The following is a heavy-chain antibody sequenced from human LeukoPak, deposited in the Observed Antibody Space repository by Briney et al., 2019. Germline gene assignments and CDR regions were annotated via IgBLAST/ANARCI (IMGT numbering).Heavy chain of an antibody. Sequence: PGGSLRLSCAASGFTFSSYSMNWVRQAPGKGLEWVSSISSSSSYIYYADSVKGRFTISRDNAKNSLYLQMNSLRAEDTAVYYCARDLIHDSTVVTGNDAFDIWGQGTMVTASS. D-gene: IGHD4-23*01. J-gene: IGHJ3*02. CDR1: GFTFSSYS. CDR2: ISSSSSYI. CDR3: ARDLIHDSTVVTGNDAFDI. V-gene: IGHV3-21*01.